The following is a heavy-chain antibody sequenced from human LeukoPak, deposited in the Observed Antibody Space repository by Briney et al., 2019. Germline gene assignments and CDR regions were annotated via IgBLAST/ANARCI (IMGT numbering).Heavy chain of an antibody. V-gene: IGHV3-23*01. Sequence: GGSLRLSCTASGFTFRSYAMNWVRQAPGKGLEWVSVISLNDGSTYYADSVRGRFTISRDNSKNTLFLQMDGLRAEDTAIYYCAKAMTSSTYYFDSWGQGTLVTVSS. J-gene: IGHJ4*02. CDR2: ISLNDGST. CDR1: GFTFRSYA. D-gene: IGHD3-9*01. CDR3: AKAMTSSTYYFDS.